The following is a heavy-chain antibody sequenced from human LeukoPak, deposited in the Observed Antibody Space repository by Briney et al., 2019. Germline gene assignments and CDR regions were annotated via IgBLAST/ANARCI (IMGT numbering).Heavy chain of an antibody. CDR2: VKQDGSEK. V-gene: IGHV3-7*01. CDR1: GFTFSSSW. J-gene: IGHJ4*02. D-gene: IGHD3-22*01. Sequence: PGGSLRLSCAASGFTFSSSWMSWVRQAPGKGLEWVANVKQDGSEKYYVDSVKGRFTISRDNAKKTLYLQMNSLRAEDTAVYYCAKTGHGGYDFDYWGQGTLVIASS. CDR3: AKTGHGGYDFDY.